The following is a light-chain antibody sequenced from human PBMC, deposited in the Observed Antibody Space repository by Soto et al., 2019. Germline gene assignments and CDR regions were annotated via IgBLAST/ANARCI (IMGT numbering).Light chain of an antibody. CDR3: QQSYSTPQT. CDR2: GAS. CDR1: QSITSY. J-gene: IGKJ1*01. V-gene: IGKV1-39*01. Sequence: DVQMTQSLSSLSASVGDRVTISCRARQSITSYLNWYQQKPGKAPKLLIYGASHLQSGVPSRFSGSGSGTDFTLTISSLQPEDFATYYCQQSYSTPQTFGQGTKVAI.